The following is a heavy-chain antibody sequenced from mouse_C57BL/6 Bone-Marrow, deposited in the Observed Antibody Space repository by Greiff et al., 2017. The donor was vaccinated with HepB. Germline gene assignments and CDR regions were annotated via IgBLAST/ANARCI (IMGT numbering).Heavy chain of an antibody. CDR2: INPNNGGT. CDR1: GYTFTDYN. J-gene: IGHJ1*03. D-gene: IGHD1-1*01. CDR3: ARARNYGSSDWYFDV. Sequence: VQLQQSGPELVKPGASVKISCKASGYTFTDYNMDWVKQSHGKSLEWIGDINPNNGGTIYNQKFKGKATLTVDKSSSTAYMELRSLTSEDTAVYYCARARNYGSSDWYFDVWGTGTTVTVSS. V-gene: IGHV1-18*01.